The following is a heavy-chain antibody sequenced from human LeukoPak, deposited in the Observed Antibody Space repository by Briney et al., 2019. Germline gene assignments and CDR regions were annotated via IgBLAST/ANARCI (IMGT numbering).Heavy chain of an antibody. Sequence: GASVKVSCKTSGGTFSSYTISWVRQAPGQGLEWMGGIIPIFGTPHYAQKFQDRVTITADASTSTAYMELSSLRSEDTAVYYCARAYVTATRHFDSWGQGTLVTVSS. J-gene: IGHJ4*02. CDR3: ARAYVTATRHFDS. CDR1: GGTFSSYT. CDR2: IIPIFGTP. D-gene: IGHD2-21*02. V-gene: IGHV1-69*13.